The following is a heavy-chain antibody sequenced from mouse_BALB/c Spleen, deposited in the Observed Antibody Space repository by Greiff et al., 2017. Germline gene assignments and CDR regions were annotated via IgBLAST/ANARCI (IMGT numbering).Heavy chain of an antibody. CDR2: ISYSGST. V-gene: IGHV3-2*02. Sequence: DVQLQESGPGLVKPSQSLSLTCTVTGYSITSDYAWNWIRQFPGNKLEWMGYISYSGSTSYNPSLKSRISITRDTSKNQFFLQLNSVTTEDTATYYCARKDDYYYFDYWGQGTTLTVSS. CDR3: ARKDDYYYFDY. J-gene: IGHJ2*01. D-gene: IGHD2-4*01. CDR1: GYSITSDYA.